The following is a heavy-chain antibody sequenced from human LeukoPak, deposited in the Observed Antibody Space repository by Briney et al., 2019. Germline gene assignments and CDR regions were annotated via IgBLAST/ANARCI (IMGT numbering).Heavy chain of an antibody. CDR1: GGSISSSNW. D-gene: IGHD3-3*01. Sequence: PSETLSLTCAVSGGSISSSNWWSWVRQPPGKGLEWIGEIYHSGSTNYNPSLKSRVTISVDKSKNQFSLKLSSVTAADTAVYYCARDLSGYYDFWSGYPYYYYYYMDVWGKGTTVTVSS. CDR2: IYHSGST. CDR3: ARDLSGYYDFWSGYPYYYYYYMDV. V-gene: IGHV4-4*02. J-gene: IGHJ6*03.